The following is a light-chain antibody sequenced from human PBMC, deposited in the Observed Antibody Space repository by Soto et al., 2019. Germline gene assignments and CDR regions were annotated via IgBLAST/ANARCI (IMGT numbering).Light chain of an antibody. Sequence: EIVLTQSPGTLSLSPGERATLSCRASQSVKSNYLAWYQQKPGQAPRLLIYGASSRATDIPDRFTGSGSGTDFTLTISRLEPEDFALYYCQQYDSSPPMYTFGQGTKLEIK. CDR2: GAS. V-gene: IGKV3-20*01. J-gene: IGKJ2*01. CDR3: QQYDSSPPMYT. CDR1: QSVKSNY.